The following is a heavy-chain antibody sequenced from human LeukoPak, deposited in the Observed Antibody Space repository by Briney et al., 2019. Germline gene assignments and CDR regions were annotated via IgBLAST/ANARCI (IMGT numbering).Heavy chain of an antibody. CDR1: GGSISSYY. D-gene: IGHD1-14*01. CDR3: ARDLGATGAFDI. J-gene: IGHJ3*02. CDR2: IYYSGST. V-gene: IGHV4-59*01. Sequence: SETLSLTCTVSGGSISSYYWSWIRQPPGKGLEWIGYIYYSGSTNYNPSLKSRVTISVDTSKIQFSLKLSSVTAADTAVYYCARDLGATGAFDIWGQGAMVTVSS.